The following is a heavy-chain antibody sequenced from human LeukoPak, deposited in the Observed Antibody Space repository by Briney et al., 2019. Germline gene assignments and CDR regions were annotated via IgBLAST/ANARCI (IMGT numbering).Heavy chain of an antibody. CDR1: GFTFSDYY. Sequence: PGGSLRLSCAASGFTFSDYYMSWIRQAPGKGLEWVSYISSSGSTIYYADSVKGRFTISRDNAKNSLYLQMNSLRAEDTAVYYCARWVFRITMVRGVNYWGQGTLVTVSS. D-gene: IGHD3-10*01. CDR3: ARWVFRITMVRGVNY. V-gene: IGHV3-11*01. CDR2: ISSSGSTI. J-gene: IGHJ4*02.